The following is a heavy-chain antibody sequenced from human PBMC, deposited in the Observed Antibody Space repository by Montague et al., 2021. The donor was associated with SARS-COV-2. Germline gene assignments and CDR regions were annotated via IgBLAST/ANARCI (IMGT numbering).Heavy chain of an antibody. V-gene: IGHV3-43*02. D-gene: IGHD6-13*01. Sequence: SLRLSCAASGFTFDDYAMHWVRQAPGKGLEWVSLISGDGGNTYYADSMKGRFTISRDNRQNSLYLQMNSLRTEDTAFYYCAKGFAHSTSSWYERFDYWGQGALVTVSS. J-gene: IGHJ4*02. CDR3: AKGFAHSTSSWYERFDY. CDR2: ISGDGGNT. CDR1: GFTFDDYA.